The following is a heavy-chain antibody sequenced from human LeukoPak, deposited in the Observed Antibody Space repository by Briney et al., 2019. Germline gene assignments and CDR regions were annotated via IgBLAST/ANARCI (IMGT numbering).Heavy chain of an antibody. Sequence: GRSLRLSCAASGFTFSSYAMHWVRQAPGKGLEWVAVISYDGSNKYYADSVKGRFTTSRDNSKNTLYLQMNSLRAEDTAVYYCAREQAGMDVWGQGTTVTVSS. V-gene: IGHV3-30*04. CDR1: GFTFSSYA. J-gene: IGHJ6*02. CDR3: AREQAGMDV. CDR2: ISYDGSNK.